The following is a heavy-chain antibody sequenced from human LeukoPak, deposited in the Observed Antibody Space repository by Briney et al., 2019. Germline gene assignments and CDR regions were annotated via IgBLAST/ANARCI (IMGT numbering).Heavy chain of an antibody. J-gene: IGHJ6*01. CDR1: GGSISSGSYY. CDR2: IYTSGST. D-gene: IGHD3-3*01. Sequence: PSQTLSLTCTVSGGSISSGSYYWSWIRQPAGKGLEWIGRIYTSGSTNYNPSLKSRVTISVDTSKNQFSLKLSSVTAADTAVYYCARGITIFGVVTAMDVWGQGTPVTVSS. CDR3: ARGITIFGVVTAMDV. V-gene: IGHV4-61*02.